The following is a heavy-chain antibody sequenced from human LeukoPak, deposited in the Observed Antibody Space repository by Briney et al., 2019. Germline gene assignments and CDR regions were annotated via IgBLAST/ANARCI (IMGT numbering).Heavy chain of an antibody. CDR1: GYSFTSYW. J-gene: IGHJ4*02. CDR2: IYPGDSDT. Sequence: GESLQISCKGSGYSFTSYWIGWGRQLPGKGLEWMGIIYPGDSDTRYSPSFQGQVTISADKSSSTAYLQWSSLKASDTAMYYCARHGWFGELPFDYCGQGTLVTVSS. D-gene: IGHD3-10*01. CDR3: ARHGWFGELPFDY. V-gene: IGHV5-51*01.